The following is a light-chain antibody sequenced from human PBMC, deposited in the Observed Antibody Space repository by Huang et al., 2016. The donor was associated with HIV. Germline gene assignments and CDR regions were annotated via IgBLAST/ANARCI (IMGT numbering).Light chain of an antibody. J-gene: IGKJ3*01. CDR3: QQLNSYPFT. CDR1: QGVSGY. CDR2: SAS. V-gene: IGKV1-9*01. Sequence: IQLTQSPSSLSASVGDRVTITCRASQGVSGYLAWYQQKPGTAPRLLMYSASTLQSGVPSRFSGNGSGTDFTLAIHSLQPEDFATYYCQQLNSYPFTFGPGTRVDVK.